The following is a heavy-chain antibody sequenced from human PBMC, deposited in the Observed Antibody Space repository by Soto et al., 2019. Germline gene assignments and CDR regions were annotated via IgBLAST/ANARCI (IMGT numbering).Heavy chain of an antibody. V-gene: IGHV4-59*05. J-gene: IGHJ5*02. CDR3: ARGWFWSGSFNWFDP. D-gene: IGHD3-3*01. CDR2: IYYSESPSY. CDR1: GDSISKYY. Sequence: SEILSLTCTVSGDSISKYYWSWIRQPPGKGLEWIGYIYYSESPSYSETTSYNPSLKSRVTISVDTANNQFSLRLTSVTAADTAVYYCARGWFWSGSFNWFDPWGQGTLVTVSS.